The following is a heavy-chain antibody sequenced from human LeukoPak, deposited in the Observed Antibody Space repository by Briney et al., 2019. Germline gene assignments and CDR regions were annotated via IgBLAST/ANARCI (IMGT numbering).Heavy chain of an antibody. CDR1: GFTFSNYG. CDR2: VWYDDAVK. V-gene: IGHV3-33*03. D-gene: IGHD3-10*01. CDR3: AGYGSGSF. J-gene: IGHJ4*02. Sequence: GGSLRLSCAASGFTFSNYGMHWVRQAPGKGLEWLAVVWYDDAVKNYADSVKGRFTISRDNAKNSLYLQMNSLRAEDTAIYYCAGYGSGSFWGQGTLVTVSS.